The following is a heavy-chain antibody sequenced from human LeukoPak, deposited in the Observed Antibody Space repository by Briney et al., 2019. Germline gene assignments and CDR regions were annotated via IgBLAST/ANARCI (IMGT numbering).Heavy chain of an antibody. D-gene: IGHD3-3*01. CDR1: GYSISSGYY. V-gene: IGHV4-38-2*02. CDR2: IYHSGST. CDR3: ARATYDCAFDI. J-gene: IGHJ3*02. Sequence: SETLSLTCTVSGYSISSGYYWGWIRQPPGKGLEWIGSIYHSGSTYYSPSLKSRVTISVDTSKNQFSLKLSSVTAADTAVYYCARATYDCAFDIWGQGTMVTVSS.